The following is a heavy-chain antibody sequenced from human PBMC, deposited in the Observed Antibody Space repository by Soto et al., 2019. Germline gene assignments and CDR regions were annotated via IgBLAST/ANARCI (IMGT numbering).Heavy chain of an antibody. Sequence: SETLSLTCTVSGGSISSYYWSWIRQPPGKGLEWIGYIYYSGSTNYNPSLKSRVTISVDTSKNQFSLKLSSVTAADTAVYYCARSVIDIVVVPAVPEAFDIWGQGTMVTVSS. CDR2: IYYSGST. V-gene: IGHV4-59*01. CDR3: ARSVIDIVVVPAVPEAFDI. J-gene: IGHJ3*02. D-gene: IGHD2-2*01. CDR1: GGSISSYY.